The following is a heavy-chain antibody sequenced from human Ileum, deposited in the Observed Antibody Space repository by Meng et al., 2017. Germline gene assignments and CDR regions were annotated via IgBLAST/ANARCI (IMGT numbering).Heavy chain of an antibody. J-gene: IGHJ4*02. D-gene: IGHD4-17*01. CDR3: ARAYFYGDYVFDY. CDR2: IKQDGSEK. Sequence: GESLKISCAAYGFTVSTYWMSWVRQAPGKGLEWVANIKQDGSEKYYVDSVKGRFTISRENAKNSLYLQMNSLRAEDTAVYYCARAYFYGDYVFDYWGQGTLVTVSS. CDR1: GFTVSTYW. V-gene: IGHV3-7*01.